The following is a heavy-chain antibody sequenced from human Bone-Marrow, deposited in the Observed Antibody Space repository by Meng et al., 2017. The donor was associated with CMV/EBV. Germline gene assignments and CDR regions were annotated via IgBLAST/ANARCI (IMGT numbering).Heavy chain of an antibody. V-gene: IGHV1-2*02. J-gene: IGHJ6*01. CDR1: GYTFTGYY. D-gene: IGHD5/OR15-5a*01. CDR3: AREEVYTSTFYYYGMDV. Sequence: ASVKVSCKASGYTFTGYYMHWVRQAPGQGLEWMGWINPNSGGTNYAQKFQGRVTMTRDTSISTAYMELSRLRSDDTAVYYCAREEVYTSTFYYYGMDVWGQGTTVTGYS. CDR2: INPNSGGT.